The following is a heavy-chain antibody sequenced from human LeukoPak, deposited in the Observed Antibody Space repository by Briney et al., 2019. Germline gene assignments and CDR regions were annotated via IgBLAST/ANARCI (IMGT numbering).Heavy chain of an antibody. CDR2: ISAYNGNT. Sequence: VASVKVSCKASGYTFSGYYMHWVRQAPGQGLEWMGWISAYNGNTNYAQRLQGRVTMTTDTSTSTAYMELRSLRSDDTAVYYCARYRIVGATTGAFDIWGQGTMVTVSS. CDR3: ARYRIVGATTGAFDI. V-gene: IGHV1-18*04. J-gene: IGHJ3*02. D-gene: IGHD1-26*01. CDR1: GYTFSGYY.